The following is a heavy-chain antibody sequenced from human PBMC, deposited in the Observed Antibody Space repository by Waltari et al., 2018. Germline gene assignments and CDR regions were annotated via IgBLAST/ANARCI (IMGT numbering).Heavy chain of an antibody. CDR2: ISGSGGST. CDR1: GFTFSGYW. D-gene: IGHD2-15*01. CDR3: ASRATPPKSVDY. J-gene: IGHJ4*02. Sequence: EVQLVESGGGLVQPGGSLRLSCPASGFTFSGYWMSWVGQAPGKGLEGVSAISGSGGSTYYADSVKGRFTISRDNSKNTLYLQMNSLRAEDTAVYYCASRATPPKSVDYWGQGTLVTVSS. V-gene: IGHV3-23*04.